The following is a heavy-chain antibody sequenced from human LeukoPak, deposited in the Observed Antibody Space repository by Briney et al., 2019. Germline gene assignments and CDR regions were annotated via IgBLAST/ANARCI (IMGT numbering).Heavy chain of an antibody. V-gene: IGHV5-51*01. CDR3: ARSRSIQLWFDY. Sequence: GESLKISCKGSGYSFTSYWIGVVRQMPGKGLEWVGIIYPGDSATRYSPSFQGQVTISADKSISTAYLQWSSLKASDTAMYYCARSRSIQLWFDYWGQGTLVTVSS. CDR2: IYPGDSAT. D-gene: IGHD5-18*01. CDR1: GYSFTSYW. J-gene: IGHJ4*02.